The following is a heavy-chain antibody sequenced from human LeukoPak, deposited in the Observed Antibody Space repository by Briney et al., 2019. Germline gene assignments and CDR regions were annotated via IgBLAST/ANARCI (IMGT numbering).Heavy chain of an antibody. Sequence: GGSLRLSCAASGFTFSSYAMSWVRQAPGKGLEWVSAISGSGGSTYYADSVKGRFTISRDNSKNTLYLQMNSLRAEDTVVYYCAKEPSSSWQPNWFDPWGQGTLVTVSS. CDR1: GFTFSSYA. V-gene: IGHV3-23*01. CDR2: ISGSGGST. D-gene: IGHD6-13*01. J-gene: IGHJ5*02. CDR3: AKEPSSSWQPNWFDP.